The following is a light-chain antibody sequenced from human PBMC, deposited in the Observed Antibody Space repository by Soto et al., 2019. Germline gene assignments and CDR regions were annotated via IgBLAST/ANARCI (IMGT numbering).Light chain of an antibody. Sequence: EIVLTQSPGTLSLSPGERVTLSCRASQSVSSSYLAWYQQKPGQAPRLLIYGASSRATGIPDRFSGSGSGTDFTLTISSLEPEDFAVYYCQQYDSSPYTFGQGTNLEIK. J-gene: IGKJ2*01. CDR1: QSVSSSY. V-gene: IGKV3-20*01. CDR2: GAS. CDR3: QQYDSSPYT.